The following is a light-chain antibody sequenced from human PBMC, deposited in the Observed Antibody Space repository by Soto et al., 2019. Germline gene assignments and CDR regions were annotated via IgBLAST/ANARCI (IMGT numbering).Light chain of an antibody. CDR3: SSHSSSSTLYV. Sequence: QSALTQPASVSGSPGQSITISCTGTSHDIGGYKYVSWYQQHPGKAPKLMIYEVSYRPSGVSDRFSGSKSDNTASLTISGLQAEDEAHYYCSSHSSSSTLYVFGTGTKVTVL. J-gene: IGLJ1*01. V-gene: IGLV2-14*01. CDR1: SHDIGGYKY. CDR2: EVS.